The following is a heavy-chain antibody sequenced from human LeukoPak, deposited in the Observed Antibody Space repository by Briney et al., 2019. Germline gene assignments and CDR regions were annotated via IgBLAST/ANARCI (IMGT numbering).Heavy chain of an antibody. CDR2: IYTSGST. D-gene: IGHD3-10*01. J-gene: IGHJ3*02. Sequence: SETLSLTCTVSGNSISSGDNYWSWIRQPAGKGLEWIGRIYTSGSTNYNPSLKSRVTISVDMSKNQFSLKLTSVTAADTAVYYCARDPDYGSADAFDIWGQGTMVTVSS. CDR3: ARDPDYGSADAFDI. CDR1: GNSISSGDNY. V-gene: IGHV4-61*02.